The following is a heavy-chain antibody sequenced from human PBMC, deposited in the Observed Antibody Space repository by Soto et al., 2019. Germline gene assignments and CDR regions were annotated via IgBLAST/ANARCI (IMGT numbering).Heavy chain of an antibody. CDR1: GGSISSYY. CDR2: IYYSGST. J-gene: IGHJ5*02. Sequence: SETLSLTCTVSGGSISSYYWSWIRQPPGKGLEWIGYIYYSGSTNYNPSLKSRVTISVDTSKNQFSLKLSSVTAADTAVYYCARGSGYSNANWFDPWGQGTLVTVSS. CDR3: ARGSGYSNANWFDP. D-gene: IGHD4-4*01. V-gene: IGHV4-59*01.